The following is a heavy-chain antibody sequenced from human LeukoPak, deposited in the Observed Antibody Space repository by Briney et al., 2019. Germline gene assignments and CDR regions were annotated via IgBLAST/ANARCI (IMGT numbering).Heavy chain of an antibody. CDR2: ISYDGSNK. V-gene: IGHV3-30-3*01. CDR1: GFTFSSYA. CDR3: ARGYYYDSSGYSPRYFQH. J-gene: IGHJ1*01. Sequence: GGSLRLSCAASGFTFSSYAMHWVRQAPGKGLEWVAVISYDGSNKYYADSVKGRFTISRDNSKNTLYLQMNSLRAEDTAVYYCARGYYYDSSGYSPRYFQHWGQGTQVTVSS. D-gene: IGHD3-22*01.